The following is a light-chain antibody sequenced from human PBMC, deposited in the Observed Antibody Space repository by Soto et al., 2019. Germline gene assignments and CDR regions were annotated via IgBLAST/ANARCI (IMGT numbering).Light chain of an antibody. CDR2: DAS. J-gene: IGKJ4*01. Sequence: DYPMTQSPSTLSASVGDRVTITCRASQNLDTWLAWYQQKPGKAPKVLIYDASNLESGVPSRFSGSGSGTEFTLTISSLQPDDSATYYCQQFNSWQLSFGGGTKVEIK. V-gene: IGKV1-5*01. CDR1: QNLDTW. CDR3: QQFNSWQLS.